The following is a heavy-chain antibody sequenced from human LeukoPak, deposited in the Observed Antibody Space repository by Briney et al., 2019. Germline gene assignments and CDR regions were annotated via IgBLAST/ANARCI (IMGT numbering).Heavy chain of an antibody. D-gene: IGHD3-3*01. J-gene: IGHJ4*02. Sequence: GGSLRLSCAASEFSVGSNYMTWVRQAPGKGLEWVSLIYSGGSTYYADSVKGRFTISRDNSKNTLYLQMNSLRAEDTAVYYCARGHPLYYDFWSGYQSEPNFDYWGQGTLVTVSS. CDR2: IYSGGST. V-gene: IGHV3-66*01. CDR3: ARGHPLYYDFWSGYQSEPNFDY. CDR1: EFSVGSNY.